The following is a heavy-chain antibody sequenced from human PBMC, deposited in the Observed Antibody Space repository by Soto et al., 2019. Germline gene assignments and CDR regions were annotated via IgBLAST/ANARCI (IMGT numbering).Heavy chain of an antibody. D-gene: IGHD1-26*01. V-gene: IGHV3-48*02. CDR1: GFSFSTYS. J-gene: IGHJ4*02. Sequence: EVQLVESGGGLEQPGGSLRLSCAASGFSFSTYSMNWVRQAPGKGLEWVSYISSSSSTVYYADSVKGRFTISRDNAKNSLYMQMNSLRDEDTAVYYCTRESTSTLGIVGAFYGDHWGQGTLVTVSS. CDR2: ISSSSSTV. CDR3: TRESTSTLGIVGAFYGDH.